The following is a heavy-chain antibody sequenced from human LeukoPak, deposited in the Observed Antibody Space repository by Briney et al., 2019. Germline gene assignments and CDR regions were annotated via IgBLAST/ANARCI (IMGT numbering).Heavy chain of an antibody. D-gene: IGHD1-26*01. V-gene: IGHV3-23*01. CDR3: ARAWEY. J-gene: IGHJ4*02. CDR2: ISPSGDIT. CDR1: GFTFSNHG. Sequence: GGSLRLSCAASGFTFSNHGMNWVRQAPGKGLEWVSGISPSGDITYYADSVKGRFTISRDNSKNTVYLQVNSLRAEDTAVYYCARAWEYWGQGTLVTVSS.